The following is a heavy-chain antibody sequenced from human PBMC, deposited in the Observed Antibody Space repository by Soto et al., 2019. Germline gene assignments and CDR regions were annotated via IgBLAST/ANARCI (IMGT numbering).Heavy chain of an antibody. D-gene: IGHD3-3*01. J-gene: IGHJ6*02. CDR1: EFTVSSNY. V-gene: IGHV3-53*01. CDR3: AKLAFWSTYYDYGLDV. CDR2: IYTGGST. Sequence: QPGGSLRLSCAASEFTVSSNYMSWVRQAPGKGLEWLSVIYTGGSTYYADSVKGRFTISRDNSQNTLYLQMNSLRAEDTAVYYCAKLAFWSTYYDYGLDVWGQGTTVTVSS.